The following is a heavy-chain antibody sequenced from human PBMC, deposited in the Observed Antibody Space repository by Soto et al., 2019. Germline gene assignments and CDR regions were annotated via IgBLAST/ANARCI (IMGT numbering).Heavy chain of an antibody. Sequence: PSETLCLPCAVDGGSFGGYYWSWIRQPPGKGQEWIGEINHSGSTNYNPSLKTRVTISLDTTKNQFSLKLSSVTAADTAVYYCARGGAVVVAATGGWLDPWGQGTPVPVSS. CDR1: GGSFGGYY. D-gene: IGHD2-15*01. CDR3: ARGGAVVVAATGGWLDP. V-gene: IGHV4-34*01. CDR2: INHSGST. J-gene: IGHJ5*02.